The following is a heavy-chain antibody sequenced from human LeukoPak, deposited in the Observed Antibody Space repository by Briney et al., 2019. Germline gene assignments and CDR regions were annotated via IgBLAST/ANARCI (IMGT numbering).Heavy chain of an antibody. CDR2: INSDGSST. V-gene: IGHV3-74*01. D-gene: IGHD3-10*01. CDR3: ARVQLWFGELFDFDY. J-gene: IGHJ4*02. CDR1: GFTFSSYW. Sequence: PGGSLRLSCAASGFTFSSYWMHWVRQAPGKGLVWVSRINSDGSSTSYADSVKGRFTISRDNAKNTLYLQMNSLRAEDTAVYYCARVQLWFGELFDFDYWGQGTLVTVSS.